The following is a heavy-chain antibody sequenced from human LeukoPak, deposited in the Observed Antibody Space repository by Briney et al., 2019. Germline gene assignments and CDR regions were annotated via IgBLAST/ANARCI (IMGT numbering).Heavy chain of an antibody. CDR3: ARPAVAGTNWYFDL. CDR1: GFTFSNYW. V-gene: IGHV3-74*01. CDR2: VKTDGSIT. J-gene: IGHJ2*01. D-gene: IGHD6-19*01. Sequence: PGGSLRLSCVASGFTFSNYWMQWVRQAPGKGLEWVSRVKTDGSITTYADSVKGRFTISRDNAENTLYLQMNNLRAEDTAVYYCARPAVAGTNWYFDLWGRGTLVTVSS.